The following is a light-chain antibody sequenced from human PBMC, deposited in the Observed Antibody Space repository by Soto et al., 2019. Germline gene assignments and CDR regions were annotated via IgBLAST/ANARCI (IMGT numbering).Light chain of an antibody. CDR1: NSDVGGYNY. J-gene: IGLJ2*01. Sequence: QSALTQPRSVSGSPGQSVTISCTGTNSDVGGYNYVSWYQQHPGKAPKLMIYDVSKRPSGVPDRFSGSKSGNTASLTISGLQAEDEAVYYCCSYAGTVVFGGGTKLTVL. CDR2: DVS. CDR3: CSYAGTVV. V-gene: IGLV2-11*01.